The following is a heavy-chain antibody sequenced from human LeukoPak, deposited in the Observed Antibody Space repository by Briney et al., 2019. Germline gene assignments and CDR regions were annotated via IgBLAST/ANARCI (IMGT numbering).Heavy chain of an antibody. J-gene: IGHJ4*02. D-gene: IGHD3-10*01. Sequence: PSETLSLTCPVSGGSISSYYWSWIRQPAGKGLEWIGRIYTSGSTNYNPSLKSRVTMSVDTSKKQFSLNLSSVTAADTAVYYCARDTEAKRGSPYGIRNWGQGTLVTVSS. CDR1: GGSISSYY. V-gene: IGHV4-4*07. CDR2: IYTSGST. CDR3: ARDTEAKRGSPYGIRN.